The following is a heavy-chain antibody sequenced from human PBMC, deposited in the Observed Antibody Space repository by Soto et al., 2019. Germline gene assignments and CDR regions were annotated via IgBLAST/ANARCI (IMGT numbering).Heavy chain of an antibody. D-gene: IGHD3-3*01. V-gene: IGHV3-23*01. CDR2: LSGNSGTT. CDR3: AKGSKFTIFSANDF. CDR1: GFPFSRYA. J-gene: IGHJ4*02. Sequence: EVQLLESGGGLVQPGGSLRLSCAASGFPFSRYAMTWVRQAPGKGLEWVSALSGNSGTTYSADSVKGRFTISRDNARNTLYLQMSSLRAEDTALYYCAKGSKFTIFSANDFWGQGTLVTVSS.